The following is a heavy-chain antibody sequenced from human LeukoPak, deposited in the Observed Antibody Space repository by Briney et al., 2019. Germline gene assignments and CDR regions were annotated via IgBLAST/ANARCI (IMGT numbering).Heavy chain of an antibody. CDR3: ARGRPYYYDSSGYIFDY. CDR2: INPNSGGT. J-gene: IGHJ4*02. Sequence: GASVKVSCKASGYTFTGYYMHWVRQAPGQGLEWMGLINPNSGGTNYAQKFQGRVTMTRDTSISTAYMELSRLRSDDTAVYYCARGRPYYYDSSGYIFDYWGQGTLVTVSS. D-gene: IGHD3-22*01. V-gene: IGHV1-2*02. CDR1: GYTFTGYY.